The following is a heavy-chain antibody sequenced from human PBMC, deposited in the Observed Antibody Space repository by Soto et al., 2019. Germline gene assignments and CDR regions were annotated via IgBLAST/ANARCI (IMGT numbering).Heavy chain of an antibody. CDR1: GGAVSGYD. Sequence: KTSETLSLTSAVCGGAVSGYDWSWIRQTPGKGLEWIGEINHSGSTNYNPSLKSRVTISVDTSKNQFSLKLSSVTAADTAVYYCARGFIVGATRIYNDYWGQGTLVTVSS. V-gene: IGHV4-34*01. CDR2: INHSGST. D-gene: IGHD1-26*01. CDR3: ARGFIVGATRIYNDY. J-gene: IGHJ4*02.